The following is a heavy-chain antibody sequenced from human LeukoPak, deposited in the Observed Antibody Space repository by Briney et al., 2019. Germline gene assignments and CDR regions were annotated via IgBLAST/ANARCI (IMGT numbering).Heavy chain of an antibody. D-gene: IGHD4-17*01. J-gene: IGHJ5*02. Sequence: ASVKVSCKASGYTFTGYYMHWVRQAPGQGLEWMGWINPNSGGTNYAQKFQGRVTMTRDTSISTAYMELSRLRSDDAAVYYCARGASGVYTVTTSWFDPWGQGTLVTVSS. CDR2: INPNSGGT. V-gene: IGHV1-2*02. CDR1: GYTFTGYY. CDR3: ARGASGVYTVTTSWFDP.